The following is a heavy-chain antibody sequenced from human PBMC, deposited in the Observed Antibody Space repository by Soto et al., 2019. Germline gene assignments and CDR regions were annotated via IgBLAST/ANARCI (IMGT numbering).Heavy chain of an antibody. CDR1: GFTCSYYN. D-gene: IGHD2-15*01. Sequence: GPPSRTGAASGFTCSYYNMNWVGQAPGKGLEWVSSISSSNSYIYYADSVKGRFTISRDNAKNSLYLQMNSLRAEDTAVYYCARDRGDNILDYWGQGTLVTVSS. CDR3: ARDRGDNILDY. J-gene: IGHJ4*02. V-gene: IGHV3-21*01. CDR2: ISSSNSYI.